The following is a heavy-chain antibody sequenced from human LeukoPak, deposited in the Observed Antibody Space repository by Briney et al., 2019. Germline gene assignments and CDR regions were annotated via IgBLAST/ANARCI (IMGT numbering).Heavy chain of an antibody. J-gene: IGHJ4*02. CDR1: GFTVSNNY. Sequence: GGSLRLSCAASGFTVSNNYMTWVRQAPGEGLEWVSLIYSGGTTYYADSVKGRSTISRDNSKNTLYLQMDSLRAEDTGMYCCARDATYSSGWYGGRYFDYWGQGTLVTVSS. D-gene: IGHD6-19*01. CDR2: IYSGGTT. V-gene: IGHV3-53*01. CDR3: ARDATYSSGWYGGRYFDY.